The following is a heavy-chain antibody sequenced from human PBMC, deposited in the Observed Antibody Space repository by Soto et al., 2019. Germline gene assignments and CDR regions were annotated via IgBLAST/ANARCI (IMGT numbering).Heavy chain of an antibody. CDR1: GGSISSSSYY. D-gene: IGHD1-1*01. J-gene: IGHJ6*02. CDR3: ARLVYWNDGDYYYYYGMDV. V-gene: IGHV4-39*01. CDR2: IYYSGST. Sequence: PSETLSLTCTVSGGSISSSSYYWGWIRQPPGKGLEWIGSIYYSGSTYYNPSLKSRVTISVDTSKNQFSLKLSSVTAADTAVYYCARLVYWNDGDYYYYYGMDVWGQGTTVTVS.